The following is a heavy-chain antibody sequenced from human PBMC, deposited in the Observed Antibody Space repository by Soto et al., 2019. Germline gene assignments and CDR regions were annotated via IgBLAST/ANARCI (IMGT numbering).Heavy chain of an antibody. D-gene: IGHD4-17*01. CDR1: GYTFYSYD. CDR3: ARARATVTTERALGY. CDR2: TSVYNGDS. V-gene: IGHV1-18*01. J-gene: IGHJ4*02. Sequence: QVQLVQSGPEVKKPGASVKVSCKTSGYTFYSYDITWVRQAPGQGLEWMGTTSVYNGDSNVAQNLQGRVTMTIDKSTATAYMDLKTLTSDDTAVYYCARARATVTTERALGYWGQGTLVTVSS.